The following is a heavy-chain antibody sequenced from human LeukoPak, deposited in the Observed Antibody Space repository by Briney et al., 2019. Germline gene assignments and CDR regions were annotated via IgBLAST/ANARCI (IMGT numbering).Heavy chain of an antibody. CDR1: GFTFSSYA. V-gene: IGHV3-30*09. CDR2: VSYDESKK. J-gene: IGHJ4*02. CDR3: ARDAVVVAGTTELRFDC. D-gene: IGHD2-15*01. Sequence: HPGRSLRLSCAASGFTFSSYALHWVRQAPGKGLEWVALVSYDESKKNYADSVKSRCAISRDNSKNTLYLQMKSLRDEDTAMYYCARDAVVVAGTTELRFDCWGQRTLVTVSS.